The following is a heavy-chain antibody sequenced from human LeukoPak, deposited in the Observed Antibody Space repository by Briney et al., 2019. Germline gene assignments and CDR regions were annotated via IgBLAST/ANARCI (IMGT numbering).Heavy chain of an antibody. V-gene: IGHV3-48*04. CDR3: AELGITMIGGV. CDR2: ISSSGSTI. J-gene: IGHJ6*04. D-gene: IGHD3-10*02. Sequence: GGSLRLSCAASGFTFSSYSMNWVRQAPGKGLKWVSYISSSGSTIYYADSVKGRFTISRDNAKNSLYLQMNSLRAEDTAVYYCAELGITMIGGVWGKGTTVTISS. CDR1: GFTFSSYS.